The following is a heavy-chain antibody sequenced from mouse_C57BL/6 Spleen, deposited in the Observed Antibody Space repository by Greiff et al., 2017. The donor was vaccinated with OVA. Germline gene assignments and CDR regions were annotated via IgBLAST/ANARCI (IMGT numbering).Heavy chain of an antibody. V-gene: IGHV1-26*01. J-gene: IGHJ3*01. CDR1: GYTFTDYY. CDR2: INPNNGGT. CDR3: ARGEVGD. Sequence: VQLQQSGPELVKPGASVKISCKASGYTFTDYYMNWVKQSHGKSLEWIGDINPNNGGTSYNQKFKGKATLTVDKSSSTAYMELRSLTSEDSAVYYCARGEVGDWGQGTLVTVSA. D-gene: IGHD1-1*02.